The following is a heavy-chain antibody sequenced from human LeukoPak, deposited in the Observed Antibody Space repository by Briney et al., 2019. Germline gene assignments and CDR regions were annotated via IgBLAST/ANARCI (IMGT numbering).Heavy chain of an antibody. J-gene: IGHJ6*03. V-gene: IGHV3-21*01. Sequence: GGSLRLSCTVSGFTVSSNSMSWVRQAPGKGLEWVSSISSSSSYIYYADSVKGRFTISRDNAKNSLYLQMNSLRAEDTAVYYCARDSSSWPRDYYYYMDVWGKGTTVTVSS. CDR2: ISSSSSYI. CDR1: GFTVSSNS. CDR3: ARDSSSWPRDYYYYMDV. D-gene: IGHD6-13*01.